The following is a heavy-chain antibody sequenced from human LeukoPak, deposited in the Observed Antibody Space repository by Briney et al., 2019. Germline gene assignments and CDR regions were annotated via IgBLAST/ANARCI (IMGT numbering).Heavy chain of an antibody. Sequence: ASVKVSCKASGYTFTDYYIHWVRQAPGQGLEWMAWINPNSGGTSYAPKFQGRVTMTRDTFISTAYMELSSLRSDDTALYYCARDLSTTFSNYFDPWGQGTLVTVSS. J-gene: IGHJ5*02. CDR1: GYTFTDYY. V-gene: IGHV1-2*02. CDR2: INPNSGGT. D-gene: IGHD5/OR15-5a*01. CDR3: ARDLSTTFSNYFDP.